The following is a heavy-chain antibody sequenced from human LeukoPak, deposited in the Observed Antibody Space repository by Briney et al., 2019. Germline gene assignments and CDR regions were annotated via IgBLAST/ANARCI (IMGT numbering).Heavy chain of an antibody. CDR1: GFTFSSYS. J-gene: IGHJ6*03. CDR2: ISSSSSYI. Sequence: PGGSLRLSCAASGFTFSSYSMNWVRQAPGKGLEWVSSISSSSSYIYCADSVKGRFTISRDNAKNSLYLQMNSLRAEDTAVYYCARVVVAADPHMDVWGKGTTVTVSS. V-gene: IGHV3-21*01. CDR3: ARVVVAADPHMDV. D-gene: IGHD2-15*01.